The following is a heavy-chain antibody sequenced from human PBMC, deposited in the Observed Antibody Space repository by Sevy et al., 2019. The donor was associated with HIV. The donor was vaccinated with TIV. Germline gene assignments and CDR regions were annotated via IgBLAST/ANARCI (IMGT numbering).Heavy chain of an antibody. CDR2: ISYSGST. CDR1: GGSISGYY. Sequence: SETLSLTCTVSGGSISGYYWSWIRQPPGKGLEWIGYISYSGSTNYNPSLKSRVTISVDTSKNEFSLKLSSVTAADTAVYYCARSRVITGTFDYWGQGTLGTVSS. D-gene: IGHD1-20*01. CDR3: ARSRVITGTFDY. V-gene: IGHV4-59*01. J-gene: IGHJ4*02.